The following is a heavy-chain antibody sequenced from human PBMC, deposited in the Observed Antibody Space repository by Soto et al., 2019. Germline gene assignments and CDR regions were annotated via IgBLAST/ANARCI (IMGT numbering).Heavy chain of an antibody. CDR3: AGGYDWIYYYYGMDV. V-gene: IGHV4-59*01. CDR2: IYYSGST. Sequence: PSETLSLTCTVSGGSISSYYWGWIRQPPGKGLEWIGYIYYSGSTNYNPSLKSRVTISVDTSKNQFSLKLSSVTAADTAVYYCAGGYDWIYYYYGMDVWGQGTTVTV. J-gene: IGHJ6*02. D-gene: IGHD5-12*01. CDR1: GGSISSYY.